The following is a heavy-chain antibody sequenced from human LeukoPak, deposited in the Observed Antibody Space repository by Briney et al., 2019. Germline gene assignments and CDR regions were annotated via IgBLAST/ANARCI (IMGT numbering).Heavy chain of an antibody. J-gene: IGHJ6*04. D-gene: IGHD3-10*02. V-gene: IGHV3-23*01. CDR1: GFTFSTYA. Sequence: PGGSLRLSCAASGFTFSTYAMTWVRQAPGKGLEWVSLISGTGGSTYYADSVKGRFTISRDNSKNTLYLQMNSLRAEDTAVYYCAELGITMIGGVWGKGTTVTISS. CDR2: ISGTGGST. CDR3: AELGITMIGGV.